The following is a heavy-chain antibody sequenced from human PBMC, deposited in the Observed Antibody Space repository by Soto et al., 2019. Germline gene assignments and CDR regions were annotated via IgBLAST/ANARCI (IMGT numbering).Heavy chain of an antibody. J-gene: IGHJ3*02. V-gene: IGHV3-33*08. D-gene: IGHD3-10*01. CDR2: IWYDGSNK. Sequence: GGSLRLSCSASGFTFSSCALHWVRQAPGKGLEWVAVIWYDGSNKYYADSVKGRFTISRDNSKNTLYLQMNSLRAEDTAVYYCAREMIDDYYGSEDAFDIWGRGTMVTVSS. CDR1: GFTFSSCA. CDR3: AREMIDDYYGSEDAFDI.